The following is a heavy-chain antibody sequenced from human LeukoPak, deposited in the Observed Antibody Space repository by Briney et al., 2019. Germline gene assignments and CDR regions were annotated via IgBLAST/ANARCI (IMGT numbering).Heavy chain of an antibody. D-gene: IGHD3-10*01. J-gene: IGHJ4*02. CDR2: ISSDGSST. Sequence: GGSLRLSCVASGFTLSSYWMHWVRQAPGKGLVWVSRISSDGSSTNYADSVKGRFTISRDNSKNTLYLQMNSLRAEDTAVYYCARDPPGFGELFKVEGDYWGQGTLVTVSS. CDR1: GFTLSSYW. CDR3: ARDPPGFGELFKVEGDY. V-gene: IGHV3-74*01.